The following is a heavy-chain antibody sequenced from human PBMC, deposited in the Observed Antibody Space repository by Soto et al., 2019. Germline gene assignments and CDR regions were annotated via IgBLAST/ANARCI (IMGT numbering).Heavy chain of an antibody. J-gene: IGHJ3*02. CDR1: GGSFSGYY. CDR2: INHSGST. CDR3: ARRYGDYVVDAFDI. D-gene: IGHD4-17*01. Sequence: QVQLQQWGAGLLKPSETLSLTCAVYGGSFSGYYWSWIPQPPGKGLEWIGEINHSGSTNYNPSLKSRVTISVDTSRIQFSLKLSSVTAADTAVYYCARRYGDYVVDAFDIWGQGTMVTVSS. V-gene: IGHV4-34*01.